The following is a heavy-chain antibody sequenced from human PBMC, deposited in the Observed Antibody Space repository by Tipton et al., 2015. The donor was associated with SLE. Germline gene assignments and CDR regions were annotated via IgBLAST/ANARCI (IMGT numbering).Heavy chain of an antibody. V-gene: IGHV4-59*12. CDR1: GGSISSYY. CDR2: IYYSGST. Sequence: TLSLTCTVSGGSISSYYWSWIRQPPGKGLEWIGYIYYSGSTYYNPSLKSRVTISVDTSKNQFSLQLNSVTPEDTAVYYCARSRSGWSFYFDYWGQGTLVTVSS. D-gene: IGHD6-19*01. CDR3: ARSRSGWSFYFDY. J-gene: IGHJ4*02.